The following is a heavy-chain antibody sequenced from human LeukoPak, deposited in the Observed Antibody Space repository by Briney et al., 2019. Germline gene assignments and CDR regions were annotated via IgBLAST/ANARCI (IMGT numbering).Heavy chain of an antibody. J-gene: IGHJ4*02. Sequence: PGGSLRLSCAASGFTFSSYGMHWVRQAPGKGLEWVAVISYDGSNKYYADSVKGRFTLSRDNSRNTLSLQMDSLRGEDTAVYYCAKDSPGVRGGPDYWGQGTLVTVSS. D-gene: IGHD3-10*02. CDR1: GFTFSSYG. CDR2: ISYDGSNK. CDR3: AKDSPGVRGGPDY. V-gene: IGHV3-30*18.